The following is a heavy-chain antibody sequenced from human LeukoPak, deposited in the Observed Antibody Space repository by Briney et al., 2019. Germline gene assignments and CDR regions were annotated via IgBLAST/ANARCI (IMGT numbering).Heavy chain of an antibody. Sequence: GGSLRLSCAASGFTLSTYGMHWVRQAPGKGLEWVAVIWHDGSNKYYADSVKGRFSISRDNAKNSLYLQMSSLRAEDTALYYCAREEGGYFDYWGQGTLVAVSS. CDR3: AREEGGYFDY. CDR1: GFTLSTYG. V-gene: IGHV3-33*01. J-gene: IGHJ4*02. D-gene: IGHD3-16*01. CDR2: IWHDGSNK.